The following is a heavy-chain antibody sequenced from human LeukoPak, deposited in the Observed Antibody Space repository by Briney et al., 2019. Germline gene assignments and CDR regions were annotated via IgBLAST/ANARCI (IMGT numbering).Heavy chain of an antibody. J-gene: IGHJ4*02. D-gene: IGHD3-16*01. CDR2: ISSVSGYI. CDR1: GFIFSNYW. V-gene: IGHV3-21*01. Sequence: PGGSLRLSCAGSGFIFSNYWMHWVRQAPGKGLVWVSFISSVSGYIYYADSVKDRFTISRDNARNSLYLQMNSLRAEDTAVYYCARDWRTQVLHPYYFEYWGQGVLVTVSS. CDR3: ARDWRTQVLHPYYFEY.